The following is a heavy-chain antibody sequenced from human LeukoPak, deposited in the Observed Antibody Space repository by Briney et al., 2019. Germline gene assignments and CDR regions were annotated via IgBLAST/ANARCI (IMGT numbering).Heavy chain of an antibody. CDR1: GFTFSSYW. J-gene: IGHJ4*02. D-gene: IGHD3-10*01. V-gene: IGHV3-7*03. CDR2: IKQDGSEK. CDR3: ARDVDYYGSGSYYNSNFDY. Sequence: PGGSLRLSCAASGFTFSSYWMSWVRQAPGKGLEWVANIKQDGSEKYYVDSVKGRFTISRDNAKNSLYLQMNSLRAEDTAVYYCARDVDYYGSGSYYNSNFDYWGQGTLVTVSS.